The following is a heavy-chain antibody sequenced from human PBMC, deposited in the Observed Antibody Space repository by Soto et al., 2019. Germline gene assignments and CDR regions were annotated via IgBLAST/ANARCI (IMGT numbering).Heavy chain of an antibody. Sequence: GGSLRLSCASSGFTFSSYGMHWVRQAPGKGLEWVAVIWYDGSNKYYADSVKGRFTISRDNSKNTLYLQMNSLRAEDTAVYYCARAGYSSSWYLAYYYYYTDVWGKGTTVTVSS. CDR2: IWYDGSNK. V-gene: IGHV3-33*01. CDR3: ARAGYSSSWYLAYYYYYTDV. D-gene: IGHD6-13*01. J-gene: IGHJ6*03. CDR1: GFTFSSYG.